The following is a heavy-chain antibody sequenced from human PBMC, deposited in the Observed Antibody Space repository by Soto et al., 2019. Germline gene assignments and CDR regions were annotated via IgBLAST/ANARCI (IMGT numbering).Heavy chain of an antibody. J-gene: IGHJ4*02. V-gene: IGHV4-39*01. Sequence: PSETLSLTCTVSGDSISSNNYYWGWIRQPPGKGLEWIGNIYYRGSSYYIPSLQSRVIMSVDTSKNQFSLKLSSVSAADTAVYYCARHKILERVFDYWGQVTQVTVSS. CDR1: GDSISSNNYY. CDR3: ARHKILERVFDY. CDR2: IYYRGSS. D-gene: IGHD3-3*01.